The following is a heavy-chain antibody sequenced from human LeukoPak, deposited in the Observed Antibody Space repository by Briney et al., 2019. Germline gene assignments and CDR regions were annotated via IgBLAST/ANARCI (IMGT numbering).Heavy chain of an antibody. J-gene: IGHJ4*02. Sequence: GGSLRLSCAASGFSFSSYWMTWVRQAPGKGLEWVASIAQDGSAKHYVDSVKGRFTISRDNAKNSLYLQMNSLRAEDTAVYYCASKLLWFGEFQPDYWGQGTLVTVSS. V-gene: IGHV3-7*01. CDR2: IAQDGSAK. CDR3: ASKLLWFGEFQPDY. CDR1: GFSFSSYW. D-gene: IGHD3-10*01.